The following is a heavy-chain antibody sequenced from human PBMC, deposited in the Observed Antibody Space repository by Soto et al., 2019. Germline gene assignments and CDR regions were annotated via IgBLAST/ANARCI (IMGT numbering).Heavy chain of an antibody. V-gene: IGHV3-23*01. CDR2: ISDNGGST. Sequence: GGSLRLSCAASGFTFSTYAMSWVRQAPGKGLEWVSTISDNGGSTYYADSVKGRFTISRDNSKNTLYLQMSGLRAEDTAVYYCAKGMVASAPGPFDYWGQGTLVPVSS. CDR3: AKGMVASAPGPFDY. D-gene: IGHD2-15*01. J-gene: IGHJ4*02. CDR1: GFTFSTYA.